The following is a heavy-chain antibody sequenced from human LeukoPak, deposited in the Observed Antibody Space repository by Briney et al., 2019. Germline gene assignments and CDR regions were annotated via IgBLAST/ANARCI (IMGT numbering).Heavy chain of an antibody. CDR3: ARDGLGYSSGWYVGY. V-gene: IGHV3-23*01. D-gene: IGHD6-19*01. Sequence: GGSLRLSCAASGFTFDDYGMSWVRQAPGKGLEWVSAISGSGDTYYADSVKGRFTISRDNSKNTLYLQMNSLRAEDTAVYYCARDGLGYSSGWYVGYWGQGTLVTVSS. CDR2: ISGSGDT. CDR1: GFTFDDYG. J-gene: IGHJ4*02.